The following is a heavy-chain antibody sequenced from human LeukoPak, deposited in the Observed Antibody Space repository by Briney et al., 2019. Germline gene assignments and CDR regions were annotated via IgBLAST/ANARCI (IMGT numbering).Heavy chain of an antibody. CDR1: GYTFTSYD. J-gene: IGHJ6*02. D-gene: IGHD4/OR15-4a*01. CDR3: ASRNANNYYYGMDV. Sequence: ASVKVSCKASGYTFTSYDINWVRQAPGQGLEWMGWMNPNSGNTGYAQKFQGRVTMTRNTSISTAYMELSSLRSEDTAVYYCASRNANNYYYGMDVWGQGTTVTVSS. CDR2: MNPNSGNT. V-gene: IGHV1-8*01.